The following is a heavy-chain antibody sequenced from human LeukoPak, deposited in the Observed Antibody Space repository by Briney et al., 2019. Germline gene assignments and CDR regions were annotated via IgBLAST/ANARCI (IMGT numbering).Heavy chain of an antibody. V-gene: IGHV3-11*04. Sequence: PGGSLRLSCAASRFAFSDYYMSWIRQAPGKGLEWVSYIGSSDTTIYYADSVKGRFTISRDNAKNSLYLQMNSLRAEDTAVYYCARDGSDCSGGSCLDSGGYYFDYWGQGTLVTVSS. CDR1: RFAFSDYY. CDR2: IGSSDTTI. D-gene: IGHD2-15*01. J-gene: IGHJ4*02. CDR3: ARDGSDCSGGSCLDSGGYYFDY.